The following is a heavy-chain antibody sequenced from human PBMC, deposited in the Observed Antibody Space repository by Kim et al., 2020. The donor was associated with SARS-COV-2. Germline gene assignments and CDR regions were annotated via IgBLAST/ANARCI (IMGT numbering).Heavy chain of an antibody. D-gene: IGHD3-10*01. V-gene: IGHV3-33*01. J-gene: IGHJ4*02. CDR1: GFTFSSYG. CDR3: ARGGGSGWFGVDY. Sequence: GGSLRLSCAASGFTFSSYGMHWVRQAPGKGLEWVAVIWYDGSNKYYADSVKGRFTISRDNSKNTLYLQMNSLRAEDTAVYYCARGGGSGWFGVDYWGQGTLVTVSS. CDR2: IWYDGSNK.